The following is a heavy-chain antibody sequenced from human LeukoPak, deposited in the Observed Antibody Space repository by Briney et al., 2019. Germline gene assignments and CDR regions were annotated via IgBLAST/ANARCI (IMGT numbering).Heavy chain of an antibody. CDR3: ARVGYYDSSVRY. J-gene: IGHJ4*02. CDR1: GGTFSSYA. Sequence: APVKLSCKASGGTFSSYAISWARQAPGAGIAWMGRIIPILGIANYAQKFQGRVTITADKSTSTAYMELSSLRSEDTAVYYCARVGYYDSSVRYWGQGTLVTVSS. CDR2: IIPILGIA. V-gene: IGHV1-69*04. D-gene: IGHD3-22*01.